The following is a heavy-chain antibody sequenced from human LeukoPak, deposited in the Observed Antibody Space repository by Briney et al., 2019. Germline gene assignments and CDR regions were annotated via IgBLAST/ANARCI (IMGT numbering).Heavy chain of an antibody. J-gene: IGHJ4*02. CDR3: ARGYGDVSFDY. D-gene: IGHD4-17*01. CDR1: GGTFSSYT. CDR2: IIPILGIA. Sequence: SVKVSCKASGGTFSSYTISWVRQAPGQGLEWMGRIIPILGIANYAQRFQGRVTITADKSTSTAYMELSSLRSEDTAVYYCARGYGDVSFDYWGQGTLVTVSS. V-gene: IGHV1-69*02.